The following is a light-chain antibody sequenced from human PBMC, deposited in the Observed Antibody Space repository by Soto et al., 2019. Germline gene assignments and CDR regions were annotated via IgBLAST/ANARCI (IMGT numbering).Light chain of an antibody. Sequence: EIVLTQSPATLSVSPGERATLSCRASQSLSSYLAWYQQKPGQAPRLLIYGASSRATGIPDRFSGSGSGTDFTLTISRLEPEDFAVYYCQQYGSSPTTFGQGTKVDIK. J-gene: IGKJ1*01. V-gene: IGKV3-20*01. CDR1: QSLSSY. CDR2: GAS. CDR3: QQYGSSPTT.